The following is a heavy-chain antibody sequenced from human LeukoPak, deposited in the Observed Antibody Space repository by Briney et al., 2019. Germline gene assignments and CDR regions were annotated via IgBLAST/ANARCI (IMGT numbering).Heavy chain of an antibody. J-gene: IGHJ5*02. CDR3: ASIAASGTGAP. CDR1: GGSFSGYY. V-gene: IGHV4-34*01. Sequence: SETLSLTCAVCGGSFSGYYWSWIRQPPGKGLEWIGEINHSGSTNYNPSLKSRVTISVDTSKNQFSLKLSSVTAADTAVYYCASIAASGTGAPWGQGTLVTVSS. D-gene: IGHD6-13*01. CDR2: INHSGST.